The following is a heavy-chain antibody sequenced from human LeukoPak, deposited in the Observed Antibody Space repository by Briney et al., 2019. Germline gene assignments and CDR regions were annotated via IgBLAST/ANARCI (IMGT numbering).Heavy chain of an antibody. Sequence: ASVTVSCKASGYTFTSYDINWVRQATGQGLEWMGWMNPNSGNTGYAQKFQGRVTMTRNTSISTAYMELSSLRSEDTAVYYCARDYDILTDLDVWGQGTTVTVSS. V-gene: IGHV1-8*01. D-gene: IGHD3-9*01. CDR2: MNPNSGNT. J-gene: IGHJ6*02. CDR3: ARDYDILTDLDV. CDR1: GYTFTSYD.